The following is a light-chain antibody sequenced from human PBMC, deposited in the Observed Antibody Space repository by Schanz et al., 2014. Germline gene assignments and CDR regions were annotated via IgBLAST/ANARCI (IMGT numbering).Light chain of an antibody. J-gene: IGLJ3*02. CDR2: EVS. CDR1: SSDVGGYNY. V-gene: IGLV2-8*01. CDR3: SSYAGSNNLV. Sequence: QSVLTQPRSVSGSPGQSVTISCTGTSSDVGGYNYVSWYQQHPGKAPKLMIYEVSKRPSGVPDRFSGSKSGNTASLTVSGLQAEDENDYYCSSYAGSNNLVFGGGTKLTVL.